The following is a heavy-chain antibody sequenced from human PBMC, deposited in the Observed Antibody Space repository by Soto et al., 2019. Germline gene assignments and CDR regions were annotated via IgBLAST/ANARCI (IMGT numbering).Heavy chain of an antibody. J-gene: IGHJ4*02. D-gene: IGHD3-9*01. Sequence: PGAAQKISCKGSGYCFTSYWIGWVRQMPGKGLEWMGIIYPGDSHTRYNPSYHSQVTISDDNSISTAYLQCISMTDAATAKYYWARPPCYDILTGYEIHYWGQGTLGTVSS. CDR2: IYPGDSHT. CDR1: GYCFTSYW. CDR3: ARPPCYDILTGYEIHY. V-gene: IGHV5-51*03.